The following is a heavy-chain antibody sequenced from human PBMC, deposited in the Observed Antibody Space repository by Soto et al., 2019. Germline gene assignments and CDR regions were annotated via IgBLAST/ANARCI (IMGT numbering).Heavy chain of an antibody. V-gene: IGHV4-59*08. CDR2: IYYSGST. CDR3: ARLENYDFWSGYRYMDV. CDR1: GGSISSYY. D-gene: IGHD3-3*01. Sequence: SETLSLTCTVSGGSISSYYWSWIRQPPGKGLEWIGYIYYSGSTNYNPSLKSRVTISVDTSKNQFSLKLSSVTAADTAVYYCARLENYDFWSGYRYMDVWGKGTTVTV. J-gene: IGHJ6*03.